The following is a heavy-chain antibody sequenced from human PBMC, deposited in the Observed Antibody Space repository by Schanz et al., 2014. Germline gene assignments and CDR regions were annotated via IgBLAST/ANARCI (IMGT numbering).Heavy chain of an antibody. J-gene: IGHJ4*02. CDR3: ARDPNTSAWLPYFDT. CDR2: LTGSGTTT. Sequence: EVQLVESGGALVQPGGSLRLSCAASGFTFSRYAMHWVRQAPGKGLEWVSALTGSGTTTYYADSGKGRFTISRDNSKNTVYLQMNSLRTDDTAMYYCARDPNTSAWLPYFDTWGQGTLVTVSS. CDR1: GFTFSRYA. V-gene: IGHV3-23*04. D-gene: IGHD6-19*01.